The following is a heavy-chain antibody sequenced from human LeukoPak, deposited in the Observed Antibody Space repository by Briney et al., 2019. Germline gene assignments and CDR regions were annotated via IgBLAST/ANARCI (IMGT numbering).Heavy chain of an antibody. V-gene: IGHV4-4*02. CDR2: MRHSGRT. CDR3: ARAQEGCSRASCYLEP. CDR1: GASISSTNW. Sequence: PSVTLSLTCAISGASISSTNWWIWVRQPPGKGLEWIGEMRHSGRTNYNPSLKSRIAISVDKSKNQVFLRLNSVAAADTALYYCARAQEGCSRASCYLEPWGQGTLVTVSS. J-gene: IGHJ5*02. D-gene: IGHD2-2*01.